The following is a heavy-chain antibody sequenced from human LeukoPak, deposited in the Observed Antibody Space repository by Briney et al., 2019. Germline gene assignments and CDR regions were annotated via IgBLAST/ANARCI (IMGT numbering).Heavy chain of an antibody. V-gene: IGHV4-4*07. CDR3: ARDLMIVVAYDAFDI. D-gene: IGHD3-22*01. CDR2: IYTSGST. Sequence: SETLSLTCTVSGGAISSYYWSWIRQPAGKGLEWIGRIYTSGSTNYNPSLKSRVTMSVDTSKNQSSLKLSSVTAADTAVYYCARDLMIVVAYDAFDIWGQGTMVTVSS. CDR1: GGAISSYY. J-gene: IGHJ3*02.